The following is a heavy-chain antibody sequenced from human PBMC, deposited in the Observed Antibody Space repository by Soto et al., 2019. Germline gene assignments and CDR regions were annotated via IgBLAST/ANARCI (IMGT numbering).Heavy chain of an antibody. CDR2: ISGSGGST. D-gene: IGHD2-2*01. CDR1: GFTFSSYA. J-gene: IGHJ5*02. V-gene: IGHV3-23*01. Sequence: EVQLLESGGGLVQPGGSLRLPWAASGFTFSSYAMSWVGQAPGKGLEWVSAISGSGGSTYYADSVKGRFTISRDNSKNTLYLQMNSLRAEDTAVYYCAKEVVPAAMGDWFDPWGQGTLVTVSS. CDR3: AKEVVPAAMGDWFDP.